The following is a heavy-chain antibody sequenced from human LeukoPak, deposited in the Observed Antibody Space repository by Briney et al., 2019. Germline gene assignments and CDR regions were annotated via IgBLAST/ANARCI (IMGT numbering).Heavy chain of an antibody. D-gene: IGHD3-22*01. V-gene: IGHV4-31*03. CDR1: GGSISGGGYY. Sequence: SETLSLTCTVSGGSISGGGYYWSWIRQHPGKGLEWIGYIHYSGDTYYSPSLKSRLTISVDTSKNQFSLRLRSVTAADTAVYYCARVVAYDSTGYYLYYFDYWGQGTLVTVAA. CDR3: ARVVAYDSTGYYLYYFDY. J-gene: IGHJ4*02. CDR2: IHYSGDT.